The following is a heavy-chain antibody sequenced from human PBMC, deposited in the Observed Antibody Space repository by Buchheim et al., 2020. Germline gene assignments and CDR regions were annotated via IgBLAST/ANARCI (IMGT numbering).Heavy chain of an antibody. J-gene: IGHJ4*02. D-gene: IGHD3-9*01. V-gene: IGHV4-39*07. CDR2: IYYSGST. CDR3: AREVHDILTGLFDY. Sequence: QLQLQESGPGLVKPSETLSLTCTASGGSISSSSYYWGWIRQPPGKGLEWIGSIYYSGSTYYNPSLKSRVTISIDTSKNQFSLKLSSVTAADTAVYYCAREVHDILTGLFDYWGQGTL. CDR1: GGSISSSSYY.